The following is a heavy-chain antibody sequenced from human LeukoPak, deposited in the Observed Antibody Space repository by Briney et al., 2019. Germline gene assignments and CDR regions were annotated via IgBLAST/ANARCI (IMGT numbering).Heavy chain of an antibody. CDR1: GGSISSYY. CDR2: IYYSGST. V-gene: IGHV4-59*01. J-gene: IGHJ4*02. Sequence: PSETLSLTCTVSGGSISSYYWSWIRQPPGKGLEWIGYIYYSGSTNYNPSLKSRVTISVDTSKNLFSLKLSSVTAADTAVYYCARGGSSWYVPFDYWGQGTLVTVSS. CDR3: ARGGSSWYVPFDY. D-gene: IGHD6-13*01.